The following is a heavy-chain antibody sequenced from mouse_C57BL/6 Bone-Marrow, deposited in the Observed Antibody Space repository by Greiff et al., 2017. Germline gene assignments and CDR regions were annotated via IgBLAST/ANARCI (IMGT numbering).Heavy chain of an antibody. V-gene: IGHV1-59*01. D-gene: IGHD1-1*01. CDR1: GYTFTSYW. Sequence: QVQLQQPGAELVRPGTSVKLSCKASGYTFTSYWMHWVKQRPGQGLEWIGVIDPSDSYTNYNQKFKGKATLTVDTSSSTAYMQLSSLTSEDSAVYYCARNFITTVVEDYFDYWGQGTTLTVSS. J-gene: IGHJ2*01. CDR2: IDPSDSYT. CDR3: ARNFITTVVEDYFDY.